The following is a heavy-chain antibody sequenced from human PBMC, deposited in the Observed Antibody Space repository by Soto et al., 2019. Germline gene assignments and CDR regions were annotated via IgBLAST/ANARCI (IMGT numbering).Heavy chain of an antibody. CDR2: INRDGSET. D-gene: IGHD2-2*01. CDR3: GRPARECSSPGCAN. J-gene: IGHJ4*02. CDR1: GLTFSNYW. Sequence: EVQLVESGGGLVQPGGSLRLSCVVSGLTFSNYWMSWVRQAPGKGLEWVANINRDGSETYYVDSVKGRFTISRDNIKNSLYLQMTSLRAEDTAVYYCGRPARECSSPGCANWGQGTLVTVSS. V-gene: IGHV3-7*01.